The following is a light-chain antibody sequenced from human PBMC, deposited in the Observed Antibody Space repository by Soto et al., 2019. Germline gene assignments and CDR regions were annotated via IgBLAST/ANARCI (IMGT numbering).Light chain of an antibody. V-gene: IGKV1-5*01. CDR2: DAS. J-gene: IGKJ1*01. CDR1: QNIRNW. CDR3: QQYNTSSRT. Sequence: DIQMTQSPSALSASVGDSVTITCRASQNIRNWLAWYQQKPGKAPNPLIYDASSLKSGVPARFSGSGSGTEFTLTTSSLLPDDFATYYCQQYNTSSRTFGQGTKVDIK.